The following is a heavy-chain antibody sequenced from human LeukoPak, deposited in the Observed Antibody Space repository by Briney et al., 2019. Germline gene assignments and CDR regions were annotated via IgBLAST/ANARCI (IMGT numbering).Heavy chain of an antibody. CDR1: GFTFSSAW. D-gene: IGHD2-21*01. CDR3: TRDYSYAMAV. J-gene: IGHJ6*02. Sequence: GGSLRLSCAAPGFTFSSAWLHWVRHTPGKGLVWVSRINSDGSSTNYADSVKGRFTISRDNAKNMVNLQMNSLRAEDTAIYYCTRDYSYAMAVWGQGTTVTVSS. CDR2: INSDGSST. V-gene: IGHV3-74*01.